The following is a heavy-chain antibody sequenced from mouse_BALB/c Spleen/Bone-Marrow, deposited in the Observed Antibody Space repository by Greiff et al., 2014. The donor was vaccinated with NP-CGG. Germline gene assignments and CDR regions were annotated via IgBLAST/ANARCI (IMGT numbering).Heavy chain of an antibody. CDR3: ARWGITLAY. CDR2: INPSNGRT. CDR1: GYTFTSYW. D-gene: IGHD2-4*01. Sequence: QDQLQQSGAELVKPGASVKLSCKASGYTFTSYWMHWVKQRPGQGLEWIGEINPSNGRTNYNEKFKSKATLTVDKSSSTAYMQLSSLTSEDSAVYYCARWGITLAYWGQGTLVTVSA. V-gene: IGHV1S81*02. J-gene: IGHJ3*01.